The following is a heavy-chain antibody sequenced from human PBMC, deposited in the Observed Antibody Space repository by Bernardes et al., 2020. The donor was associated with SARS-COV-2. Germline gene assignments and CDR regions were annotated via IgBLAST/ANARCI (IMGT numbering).Heavy chain of an antibody. V-gene: IGHV3-7*03. CDR2: INKDGSEN. CDR1: GFRLSQDW. CDR3: ARYLSHYGLDV. J-gene: IGHJ6*02. Sequence: GGSLRLSCVVSGFRLSQDWMSWVRQVPGKGLGWVANINKDGSENYYEDSVKGRFTISRDNAKNSLFLQMHSLRAEDTAVYYCARYLSHYGLDVWGQGTTVTVSS.